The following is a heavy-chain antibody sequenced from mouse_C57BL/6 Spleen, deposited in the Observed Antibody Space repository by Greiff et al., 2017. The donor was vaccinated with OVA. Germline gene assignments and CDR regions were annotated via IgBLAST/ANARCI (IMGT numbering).Heavy chain of an antibody. CDR3: TRTDYSNYGWFAY. Sequence: QVQLQQSGAELVRPGASVTLSCKASGYTFTDYEMHWVKQTPVHGLEWIGAIDPETGGTAYNQKFKGKAILTADKSSSTAYMELRSLTSEDSAVYYCTRTDYSNYGWFAYWGQGTLVTVSA. D-gene: IGHD2-5*01. V-gene: IGHV1-15*01. J-gene: IGHJ3*01. CDR1: GYTFTDYE. CDR2: IDPETGGT.